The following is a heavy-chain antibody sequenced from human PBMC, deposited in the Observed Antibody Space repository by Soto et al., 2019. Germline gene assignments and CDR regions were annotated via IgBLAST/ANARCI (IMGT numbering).Heavy chain of an antibody. D-gene: IGHD2-21*01. J-gene: IGHJ6*02. Sequence: SETLSLTCTVSGGSVSSGSYYWSWIRQPPGKGLEWIGYIYYSGSTNYNPSLKSRVTISVDTSKNQFSLKLSSVTAADTAVYYCARDIQKSYYSYGMDVCGQGTTVTVSS. V-gene: IGHV4-61*01. CDR2: IYYSGST. CDR1: GGSVSSGSYY. CDR3: ARDIQKSYYSYGMDV.